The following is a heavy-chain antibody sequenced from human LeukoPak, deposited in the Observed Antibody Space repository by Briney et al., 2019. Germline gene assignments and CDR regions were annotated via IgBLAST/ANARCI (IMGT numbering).Heavy chain of an antibody. V-gene: IGHV3-30-3*01. J-gene: IGHJ4*02. Sequence: GGSLRLSCAASGFTFSSYWMSWVRQAPGKGLEWVAVISYDGSNKYYADSVKGRFTISRDNSKNTLYLQMNSLRAEDTAVYYCASVPSPLGYCSGGSCPIYDYWGQGTLVTVSS. CDR3: ASVPSPLGYCSGGSCPIYDY. CDR2: ISYDGSNK. D-gene: IGHD2-15*01. CDR1: GFTFSSYW.